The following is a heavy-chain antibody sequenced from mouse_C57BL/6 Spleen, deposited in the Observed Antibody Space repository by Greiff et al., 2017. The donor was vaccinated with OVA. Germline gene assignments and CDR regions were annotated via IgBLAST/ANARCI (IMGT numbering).Heavy chain of an antibody. CDR2: IDPETGGT. Sequence: QVQLQQSGAELVRPGASVTLSCKASGYTFTDYEMHWVKQTPVHGLEWIGAIDPETGGTAYNQKFKGKAILTADKSSSTAYMELRSLTSEDSAVYYCTRGLRSYYAMDYWGQGTSVTVSS. CDR1: GYTFTDYE. V-gene: IGHV1-15*01. D-gene: IGHD1-1*01. CDR3: TRGLRSYYAMDY. J-gene: IGHJ4*01.